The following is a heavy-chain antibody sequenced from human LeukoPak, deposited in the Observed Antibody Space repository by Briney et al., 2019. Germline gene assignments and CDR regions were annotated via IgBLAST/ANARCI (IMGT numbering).Heavy chain of an antibody. V-gene: IGHV4-39*01. D-gene: IGHD3-3*01. J-gene: IGHJ5*02. Sequence: SETLSLTCTVSGGSISSSSYYWGWIRQPPGKGLEWIGSIYYSGSTYYNPSLKSRVTISVDTSKNQFSLKLSSVTAADTAVYYCASSYDFWSGYGWFDPWGQGTLVTVSS. CDR3: ASSYDFWSGYGWFDP. CDR1: GGSISSSSYY. CDR2: IYYSGST.